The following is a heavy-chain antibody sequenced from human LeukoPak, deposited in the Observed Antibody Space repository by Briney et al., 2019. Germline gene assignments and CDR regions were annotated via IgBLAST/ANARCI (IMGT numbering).Heavy chain of an antibody. CDR3: ARGLDPYGSGNYMDV. J-gene: IGHJ6*03. CDR2: MNPNSGNT. CDR1: GYTFTSYD. D-gene: IGHD3-10*01. Sequence: ASVKVSCKASGYTFTSYDINWVRQATGQGLEWMGWMNPNSGNTGYAQKFQGRVTMTRNTSISTAYMVLSSLRSEDTAVYYCARGLDPYGSGNYMDVWGKGTTVTISS. V-gene: IGHV1-8*01.